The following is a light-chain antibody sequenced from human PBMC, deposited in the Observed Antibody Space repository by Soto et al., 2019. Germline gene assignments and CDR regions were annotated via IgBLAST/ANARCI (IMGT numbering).Light chain of an antibody. CDR2: DVS. CDR3: CSYAGSYIDV. Sequence: QSALTQPRSVSGSLGQSVTISCTGTSSDVGGYNYVSWYQQSPGRAPKLMIYDVSQRPSGVPDRFSGSKSGNTASLTISGLLAEDEADYYCCSYAGSYIDVFGTGTKGTVL. CDR1: SSDVGGYNY. J-gene: IGLJ1*01. V-gene: IGLV2-11*01.